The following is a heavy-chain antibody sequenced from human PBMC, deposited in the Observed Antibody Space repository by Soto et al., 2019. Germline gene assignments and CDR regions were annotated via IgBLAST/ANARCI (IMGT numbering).Heavy chain of an antibody. V-gene: IGHV3-23*01. CDR1: GLTFSNYV. J-gene: IGHJ6*02. CDR2: ISGSGGDT. Sequence: EVQLLESGGDLVQPGGSLRLSCAASGLTFSNYVMSWVRQTPAKGLEWVSAISGSGGDTYYADSVRGRFTISRDNSMNTLYLQMNSLRAEDTAIYYCAKERAAPLHMDVWGQGTTVTVSS. CDR3: AKERAAPLHMDV.